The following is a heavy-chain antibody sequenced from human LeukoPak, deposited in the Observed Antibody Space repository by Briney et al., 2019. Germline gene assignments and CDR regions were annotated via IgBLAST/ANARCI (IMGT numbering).Heavy chain of an antibody. Sequence: SETLSLTCTVSGGSISSYYWSWIRQPPGKGLEWIGYIYYSGSTHYNPSLKSRVTISVDTSKNQFSLKLSSVTAADTAVYYCARDDGSWGQGTLVTVSS. CDR1: GGSISSYY. CDR2: IYYSGST. CDR3: ARDDGS. J-gene: IGHJ5*02. V-gene: IGHV4-59*01.